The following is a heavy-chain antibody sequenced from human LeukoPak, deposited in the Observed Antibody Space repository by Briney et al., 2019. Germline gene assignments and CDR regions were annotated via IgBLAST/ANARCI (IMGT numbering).Heavy chain of an antibody. CDR1: GFTISRNY. CDR3: AKGAPYSGSYLNWFDL. V-gene: IGHV3-23*01. CDR2: ISGSGGST. Sequence: GGSLRLSCAASGFTISRNYMSWVRQAPGKGLEWVSAISGSGGSTYYADSVKGRFTISRDNSKNTLYLQMNSLRAEDTAVYYCAKGAPYSGSYLNWFDLWGQGTLVTVSS. D-gene: IGHD1-26*01. J-gene: IGHJ5*02.